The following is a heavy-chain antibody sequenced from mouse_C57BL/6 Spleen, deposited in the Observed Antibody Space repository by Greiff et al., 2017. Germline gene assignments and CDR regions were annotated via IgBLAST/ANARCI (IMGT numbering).Heavy chain of an antibody. V-gene: IGHV1-20*01. CDR2: INPYNGDT. CDR1: GYSFTGYF. Sequence: VQLKQSGPELVKPGDSVKISCKASGYSFTGYFMNWVMQSHGKSLEWIGRINPYNGDTFYNQKFKGKATLTVDKSSSTALMALRSMTSEESAVYYCADGYDGGFAYWGQGTLVTVSA. D-gene: IGHD2-2*01. J-gene: IGHJ3*01. CDR3: ADGYDGGFAY.